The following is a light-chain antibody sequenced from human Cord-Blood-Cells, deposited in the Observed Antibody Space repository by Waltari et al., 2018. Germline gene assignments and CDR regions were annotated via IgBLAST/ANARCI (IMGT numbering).Light chain of an antibody. CDR2: DAS. V-gene: IGKV3-11*01. CDR1: QRVSSY. Sequence: EIVLTPTPPTLTLSPGERPTLSCRASQRVSSYLAWYQQKPGQAPRLLIYDASNRATGIPARFSGSGSGTDFTLTISSLEPEDFAVYYCQQRSNWPITFGQGTRLEIK. J-gene: IGKJ5*01. CDR3: QQRSNWPIT.